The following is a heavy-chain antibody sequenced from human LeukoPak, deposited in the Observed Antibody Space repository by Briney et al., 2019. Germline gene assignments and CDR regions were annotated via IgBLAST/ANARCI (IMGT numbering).Heavy chain of an antibody. CDR3: ARVDALIYYYYMDV. CDR2: INHSGST. Sequence: SETLSLTCAVYGGSFSGYYWSWIRQPPGKGLEWIGEINHSGSTNYNPSLKSRVTISVDTSKNQFSLKLSSVTAADTAVYYCARVDALIYYYYMDVWGKGTTVTVSS. V-gene: IGHV4-34*01. D-gene: IGHD3/OR15-3a*01. CDR1: GGSFSGYY. J-gene: IGHJ6*03.